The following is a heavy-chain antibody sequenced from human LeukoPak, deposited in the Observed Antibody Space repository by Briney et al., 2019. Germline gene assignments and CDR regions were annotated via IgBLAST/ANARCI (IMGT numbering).Heavy chain of an antibody. D-gene: IGHD6-13*01. Sequence: GRSLRLSCAASGFTFSSYAMHWVRQAPGKGLEWVAVISYDGSNKYYADSVKGRFTISRDNSKNTLYLQMNSLRAEDTAVYYCATSIAAAGTAYYGMDVWGQGTTVTVSS. J-gene: IGHJ6*02. CDR3: ATSIAAAGTAYYGMDV. CDR2: ISYDGSNK. V-gene: IGHV3-30-3*01. CDR1: GFTFSSYA.